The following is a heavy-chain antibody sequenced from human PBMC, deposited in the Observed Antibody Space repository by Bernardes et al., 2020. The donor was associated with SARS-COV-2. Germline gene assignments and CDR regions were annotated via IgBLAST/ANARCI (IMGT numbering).Heavy chain of an antibody. CDR2: ISYDATKK. CDR3: HLNARRPEFFDS. Sequence: GRSLRLSCAASGFTFSNYGMHWVRQAPGKGLEWVAVISYDATKKYYADSVKGRFTVSRDNSKNTLFLQMNSLRTDDTAGYYCHLNARRPEFFDSWGQGSLVTVSS. D-gene: IGHD6-25*01. CDR1: GFTFSNYG. V-gene: IGHV3-30*03. J-gene: IGHJ4*02.